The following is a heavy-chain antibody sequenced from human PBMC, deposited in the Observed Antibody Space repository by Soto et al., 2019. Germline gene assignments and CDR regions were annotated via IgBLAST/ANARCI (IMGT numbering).Heavy chain of an antibody. D-gene: IGHD3-22*01. J-gene: IGHJ4*02. CDR2: IYYSGST. CDR3: ARHVVNXYYYDSSGYSQFSY. Sequence: PSETLSLTCTVSGGSISSSSYYWGWIRQPPGKGLEWIGSIYYSGSTYYNPSLKSRVTISVDTSKNQFSLKLSSVTAADTAVYYCARHVVNXYYYDSSGYSQFSYWGQGTLVTVSS. CDR1: GGSISSSSYY. V-gene: IGHV4-39*01.